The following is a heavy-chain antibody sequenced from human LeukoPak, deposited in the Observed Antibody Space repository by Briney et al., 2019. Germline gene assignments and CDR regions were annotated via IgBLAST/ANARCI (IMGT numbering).Heavy chain of an antibody. CDR1: GGSISSYY. D-gene: IGHD3-10*01. Sequence: SETLSLTCTVSGGSISSYYWSWIRQPAGKGLEWIGRIYTSGSTNYNPSLKSRVTMSVDTSKNQFSLKLSSVTAADTAVYYCARIPWDASGGSLWYWGQGTRVIVSS. CDR2: IYTSGST. V-gene: IGHV4-4*07. J-gene: IGHJ4*02. CDR3: ARIPWDASGGSLWY.